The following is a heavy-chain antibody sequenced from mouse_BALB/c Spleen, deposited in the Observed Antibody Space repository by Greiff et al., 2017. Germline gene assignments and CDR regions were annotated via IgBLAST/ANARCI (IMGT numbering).Heavy chain of an antibody. D-gene: IGHD2-4*01. CDR3: ARHGGLRRENVSWFAD. CDR2: INSDGGST. Sequence: EVHLVESGGGLVQPGESLKLSCESNEYEFPSHDMSWVRKTPEKRLELVAAINSDGGSTYYPDTMERRFIISRYNTKKTLYLQMSSLRSEDTALYYCARHGGLRRENVSWFADWGQGTLVTVSA. V-gene: IGHV5-2*01. CDR1: EYEFPSHD. J-gene: IGHJ3*01.